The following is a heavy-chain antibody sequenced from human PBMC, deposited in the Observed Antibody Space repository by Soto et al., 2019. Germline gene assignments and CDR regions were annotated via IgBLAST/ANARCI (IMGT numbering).Heavy chain of an antibody. V-gene: IGHV4-34*01. J-gene: IGHJ4*02. Sequence: SETLSLTCAVYGGSFSGYYWSWIRQPPGKGLEWMGEINHSGSTNYNPSLKSRVTISVDTSKNQFYMKLRSVTAADTAVYYCARSPGIAVAGNPFDYWGQGTLGTVSS. CDR2: INHSGST. D-gene: IGHD6-19*01. CDR1: GGSFSGYY. CDR3: ARSPGIAVAGNPFDY.